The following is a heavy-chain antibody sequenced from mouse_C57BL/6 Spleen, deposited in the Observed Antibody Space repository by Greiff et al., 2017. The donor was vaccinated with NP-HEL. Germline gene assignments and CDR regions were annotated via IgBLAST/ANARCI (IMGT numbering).Heavy chain of an antibody. CDR3: ARRAQPYYAMDY. CDR2: INPSNGGT. V-gene: IGHV1-53*01. J-gene: IGHJ4*01. Sequence: QVHVKQPGTELVKPGASVKLSCKASGYTFTSYWMHWVKQRPGQGLEWIGNINPSNGGTNYNEKFKSKATLTVDKSSSTAYMQLSSLTSEDSAVYYCARRAQPYYAMDYWGQGTSVTVSS. CDR1: GYTFTSYW. D-gene: IGHD3-2*02.